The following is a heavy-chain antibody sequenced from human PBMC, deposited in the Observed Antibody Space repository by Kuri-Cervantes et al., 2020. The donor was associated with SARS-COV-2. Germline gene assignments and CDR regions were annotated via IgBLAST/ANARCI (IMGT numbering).Heavy chain of an antibody. CDR2: IYYSGST. CDR1: GGSISSYY. V-gene: IGHV4-59*01. J-gene: IGHJ4*02. D-gene: IGHD6-13*01. CDR3: ARGSSSWDFDY. Sequence: SETLSLTCTVPGGSISSYYWSWIRQPPGKGLEWIGYIYYSGSTNYNPSLKSRVTISVDTSKNQFSLNLSSVTAADTAVYYCARGSSSWDFDYWGQGTLVTVSS.